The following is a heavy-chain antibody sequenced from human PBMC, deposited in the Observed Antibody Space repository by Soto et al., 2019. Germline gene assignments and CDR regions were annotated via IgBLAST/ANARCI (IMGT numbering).Heavy chain of an antibody. CDR3: ARRHYDNSGYYFDH. V-gene: IGHV5-51*01. Sequence: GESLKISCEGSGYSFSNYWIGWVRQMPGKGLEWMGIIYPGDSDTRYSPSFQGQVTISADKSISTAYLQWSSLQASDTAMYYCARRHYDNSGYYFDHWGQGTLVTVSS. CDR2: IYPGDSDT. J-gene: IGHJ4*02. CDR1: GYSFSNYW. D-gene: IGHD3-22*01.